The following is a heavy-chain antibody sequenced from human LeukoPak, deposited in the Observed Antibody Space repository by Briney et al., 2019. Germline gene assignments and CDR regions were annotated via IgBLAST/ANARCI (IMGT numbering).Heavy chain of an antibody. CDR3: AKARAYLRPGAHDY. V-gene: IGHV3-23*01. Sequence: PGGSLRLSCAASGFTFSSYAMSWVRQAPGKGLEWVSAISGSGGSTYYADSVKGRFTISRDNSKNTLYLQMNSLRAEDTAVYYCAKARAYLRPGAHDYWGQGTLVTVSX. CDR1: GFTFSSYA. J-gene: IGHJ4*02. D-gene: IGHD1-26*01. CDR2: ISGSGGST.